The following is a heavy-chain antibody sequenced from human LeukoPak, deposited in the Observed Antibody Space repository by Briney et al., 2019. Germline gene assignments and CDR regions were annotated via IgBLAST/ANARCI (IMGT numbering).Heavy chain of an antibody. CDR1: GFSFSKYG. V-gene: IGHV3-30*02. D-gene: IGHD2-8*01. CDR3: AKDRVAATLYFDS. CDR2: IHADGTKI. Sequence: AGGSLRVSCAASGFSFSKYGMNWLRQAPGKGLEWVAFIHADGTKIYYRESVKGRFTVSRDNSNNILYLQMNGLTPEDTAIYFCAKDRVAATLYFDSWGQGTLVSVSS. J-gene: IGHJ4*02.